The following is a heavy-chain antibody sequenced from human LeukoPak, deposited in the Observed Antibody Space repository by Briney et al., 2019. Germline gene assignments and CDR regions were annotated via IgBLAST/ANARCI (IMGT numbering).Heavy chain of an antibody. CDR3: ARNPFKSGWLDP. V-gene: IGHV1-8*01. CDR2: MTPNSGNT. CDR1: GYTFTSYD. Sequence: ASVKVSCKASGYTFTSYDINWVRQATGRGLEWMGWMTPNSGNTGYAQKFQGRITMTRDTSISTAYMELSSLRSEDTAVYYCARNPFKSGWLDPWGQGTLVTVSS. J-gene: IGHJ5*02.